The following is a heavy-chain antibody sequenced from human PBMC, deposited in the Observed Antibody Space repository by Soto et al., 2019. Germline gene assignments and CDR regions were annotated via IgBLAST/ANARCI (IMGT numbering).Heavy chain of an antibody. D-gene: IGHD3-16*02. V-gene: IGHV3-7*03. CDR1: GFILRNYW. Sequence: EVQLVESGGGLVQPGGSLRLSCADSGFILRNYWMSWVRQAPGMGLQWVASIKEDGSEKYYVDPVKGRCTISRENAKNSLYLQMNSLRAEDTAVYYCARYRSIDPWGQGILVTVSS. J-gene: IGHJ5*02. CDR2: IKEDGSEK. CDR3: ARYRSIDP.